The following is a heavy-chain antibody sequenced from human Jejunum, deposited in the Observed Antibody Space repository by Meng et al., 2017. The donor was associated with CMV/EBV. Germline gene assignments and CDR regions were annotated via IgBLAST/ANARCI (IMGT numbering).Heavy chain of an antibody. J-gene: IGHJ3*02. CDR2: IYTNGGT. D-gene: IGHD1-14*01. CDR1: GFTVSTNY. V-gene: IGHV3-53*01. CDR3: VRGGSITAFDI. Sequence: EVQLVESGGDLIQPGGSLRLSCAASGFTVSTNYMSWVRQAPGKGLEWVSVIYTNGGTYYADSVKGRFTMSRDNSKNTVYLQMDSLRVEDTAVYYCVRGGSITAFDIWGQGTMVTVSS.